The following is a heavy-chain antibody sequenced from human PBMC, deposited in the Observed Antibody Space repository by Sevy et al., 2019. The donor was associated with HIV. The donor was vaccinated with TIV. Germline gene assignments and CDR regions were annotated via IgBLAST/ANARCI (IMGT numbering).Heavy chain of an antibody. CDR2: ISGSGGST. D-gene: IGHD2-15*01. Sequence: GGSLRLSCAASGFTFSSYDMSWVRQAPGKGLEWVSAISGSGGSTYYADSVKCRFTISRDNSKNTLYLQMNSLRAEDTAVYYCAKDHPRWLDAFDIWGQGTMVTVSS. CDR1: GFTFSSYD. J-gene: IGHJ3*02. CDR3: AKDHPRWLDAFDI. V-gene: IGHV3-23*01.